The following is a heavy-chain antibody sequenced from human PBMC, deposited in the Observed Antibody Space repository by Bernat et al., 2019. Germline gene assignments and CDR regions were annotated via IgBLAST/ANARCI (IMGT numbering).Heavy chain of an antibody. J-gene: IGHJ6*03. CDR2: IYYSGST. Sequence: QLQLQESCPGLVKPSETLSLTCTVSGGSISSSSYYWGWIRQPPGKGLEWIGSIYYSGSTYYNPSLKSRVTISVDTSKNQFSLKLSSVTAADTAVYYCAGTDYYYYYMDVWGKGTTVTVSS. CDR3: AGTDYYYYYMDV. V-gene: IGHV4-39*01. CDR1: GGSISSSSYY.